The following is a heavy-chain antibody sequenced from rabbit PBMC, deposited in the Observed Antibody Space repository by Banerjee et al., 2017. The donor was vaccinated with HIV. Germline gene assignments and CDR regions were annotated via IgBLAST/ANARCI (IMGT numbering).Heavy chain of an antibody. CDR2: IYGGSGST. CDR3: ARGDASLTAYTAFNL. J-gene: IGHJ4*01. Sequence: HQQLEASGGGLVKPGGTLKLSCKASGFTLSRYWMCWVRQAPGKGLELIACIYGGSGSTWYASWVNGRFTISRSTSPNTVDLKMTSLTAADTATYFCARGDASLTAYTAFNLWGPGTLVTVS. CDR1: GFTLSRYW. V-gene: IGHV1S43*01. D-gene: IGHD6-1*01.